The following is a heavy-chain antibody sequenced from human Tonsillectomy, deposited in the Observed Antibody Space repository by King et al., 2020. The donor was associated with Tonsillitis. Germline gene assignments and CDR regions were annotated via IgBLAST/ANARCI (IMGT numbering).Heavy chain of an antibody. CDR3: VAVYDYVWGSCRYFDR. J-gene: IGHJ2*01. CDR1: GFTFSSSA. D-gene: IGHD3-16*01. Sequence: VQLVESGPEVKKPGTSVKVSCKASGFTFSSSAVQWVRQARGQRLEWIGWIVVGSGNTNYAQKFQERVTITRDMYTITANMELSSLRSEDTAVYCCVAVYDYVWGSCRYFDRWGRGTLVTASS. V-gene: IGHV1-58*01. CDR2: IVVGSGNT.